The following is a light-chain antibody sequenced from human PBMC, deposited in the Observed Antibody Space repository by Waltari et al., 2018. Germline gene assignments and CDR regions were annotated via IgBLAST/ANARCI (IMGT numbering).Light chain of an antibody. Sequence: DIQMTQSPSSLSASVGDRVTITCQASQDISNYLNWYQQKPGKAPKLLIYDASNLETGVPSRFSGSGSGTDFTFTISSLQPEDIATYYCQQYYSTRTFGQGTKLEIK. V-gene: IGKV1-33*01. CDR2: DAS. CDR3: QQYYSTRT. CDR1: QDISNY. J-gene: IGKJ2*01.